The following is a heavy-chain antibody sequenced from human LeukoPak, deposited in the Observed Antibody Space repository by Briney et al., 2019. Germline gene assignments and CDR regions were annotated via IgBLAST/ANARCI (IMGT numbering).Heavy chain of an antibody. D-gene: IGHD5-18*01. V-gene: IGHV3-66*01. CDR1: GFTVSSNY. CDR2: IYSGGST. Sequence: GGSLRLSCAASGFTVSSNYMSWVRQAPGKGLEWVSVIYSGGSTYYADSVKGRFTNSRDNSKDTLYLQLNSLRAEDTAVYYCARDESSYGSFDYWGQGTLVTVSS. CDR3: ARDESSYGSFDY. J-gene: IGHJ4*02.